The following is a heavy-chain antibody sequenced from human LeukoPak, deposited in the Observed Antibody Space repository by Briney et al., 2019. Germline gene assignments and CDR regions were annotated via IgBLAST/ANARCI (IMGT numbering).Heavy chain of an antibody. V-gene: IGHV4-61*01. Sequence: ASETLSLTCTVSGGSVSSGSYYWSWIRQPPGKGLEWIGYIYYSGSTNYNPSLKSRVTISVDTSKNQFSLKLSSVTAADTAVYYCASINSSGWEPFDYWGQGTLVTVSS. CDR3: ASINSSGWEPFDY. CDR2: IYYSGST. D-gene: IGHD6-19*01. CDR1: GGSVSSGSYY. J-gene: IGHJ4*02.